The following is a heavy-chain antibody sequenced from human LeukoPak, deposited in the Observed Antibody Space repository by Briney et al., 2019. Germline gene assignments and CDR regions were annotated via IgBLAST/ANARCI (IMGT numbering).Heavy chain of an antibody. D-gene: IGHD3-10*01. CDR2: ISGNGDST. CDR1: GFTFSSNS. Sequence: GGSLRLSCAASGFTFSSNSMTWVRQTPGKGLEGVSGISGNGDSTFYADSVKGRFTISRDNSRNTLYLQMSSLRPEDTAVYYCTKWSGFGDDWGQGTLVTVSS. CDR3: TKWSGFGDD. J-gene: IGHJ4*02. V-gene: IGHV3-23*01.